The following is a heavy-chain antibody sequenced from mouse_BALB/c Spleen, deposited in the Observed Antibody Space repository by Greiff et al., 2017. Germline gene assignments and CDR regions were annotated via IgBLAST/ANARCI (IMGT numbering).Heavy chain of an antibody. CDR2: ISSGGSYT. CDR3: TIPFAY. CDR1: GFTFSSYT. J-gene: IGHJ3*01. Sequence: DVKLVESGGGLVKPGGSLKLSCAASGFTFSSYTMSWVRQTPEKRLEWVATISSGGSYTYYPDSVKGRFTISRDNAKNTLYLQMSSLKSEDTAMYYCTIPFAYWGQGTLVTVSA. V-gene: IGHV5-6-4*01.